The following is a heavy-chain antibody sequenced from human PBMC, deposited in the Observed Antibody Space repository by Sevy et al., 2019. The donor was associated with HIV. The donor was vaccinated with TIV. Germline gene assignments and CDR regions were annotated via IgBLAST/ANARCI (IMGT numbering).Heavy chain of an antibody. V-gene: IGHV3-23*01. CDR1: GLTVSSNF. CDR3: AKFAVWIQGVISPY. D-gene: IGHD3-10*01. CDR2: ISGSGGST. J-gene: IGHJ4*02. Sequence: GGSLRLSCAASGLTVSSNFMSWVRQAPGKGLEWVSAISGSGGSTYYADSVKGRFTISRDNSKNTLYLQMNSLRAEDTAVYYCAKFAVWIQGVISPYWGQGTLVTVSS.